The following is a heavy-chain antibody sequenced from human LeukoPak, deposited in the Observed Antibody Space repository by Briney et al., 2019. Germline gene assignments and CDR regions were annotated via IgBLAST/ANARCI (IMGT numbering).Heavy chain of an antibody. CDR3: ARDPGHNSFDF. Sequence: GGSLRLSCAASGFTFSSYGMHWVRQAPGKGLEWVAVIWYDGSNKYYADSVKGRFTISRDNAKNSLYLQMISLRAEDTAVYFCARDPGHNSFDFWGQGTMVTVSS. V-gene: IGHV3-33*01. J-gene: IGHJ3*01. D-gene: IGHD1-1*01. CDR1: GFTFSSYG. CDR2: IWYDGSNK.